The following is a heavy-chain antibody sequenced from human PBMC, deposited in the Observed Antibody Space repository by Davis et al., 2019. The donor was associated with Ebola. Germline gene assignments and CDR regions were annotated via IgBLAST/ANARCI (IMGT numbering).Heavy chain of an antibody. V-gene: IGHV4-30-4*01. CDR3: ARLWGLQQHYWYFDV. D-gene: IGHD5-24*01. Sequence: SETLSLTCNVSGDSIGSGDNYWSWIRQPPGKGLEWMGYIYASGSAYYNPSLKSRLTISIDTSKNEFSLKLSSVTAADTAVYYCARLWGLQQHYWYFDVWGRGTLVTVSP. CDR2: IYASGSA. CDR1: GDSIGSGDNY. J-gene: IGHJ2*01.